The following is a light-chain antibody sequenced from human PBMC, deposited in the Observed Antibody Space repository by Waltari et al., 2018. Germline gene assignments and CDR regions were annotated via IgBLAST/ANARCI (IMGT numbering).Light chain of an antibody. CDR3: QSYDRSLSVV. CDR1: GSNIGAGYD. CDR2: GNT. J-gene: IGLJ2*01. V-gene: IGLV1-40*01. Sequence: QSALTQPPSVSGAPGQRVTISCTGSGSNIGAGYDVHWYQQFPGTVPKLLLSGNTNRPPGVPDGFSASKTGTSASLAITGLQAEDEADYDCQSYDRSLSVVFGGGTKLTVL.